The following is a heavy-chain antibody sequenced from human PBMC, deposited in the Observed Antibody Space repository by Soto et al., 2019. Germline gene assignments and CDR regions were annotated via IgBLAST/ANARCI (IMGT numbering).Heavy chain of an antibody. CDR1: GFTLSAYW. V-gene: IGHV3-7*05. J-gene: IGHJ3*02. CDR2: INRDGSKK. Sequence: EVQLEESGGDLVQPGGSLRLSCAASGFTLSAYWMTWVRQAPGKGLEWVANINRDGSKKSYFDSLRGRFTISRDNVGNSLYLQMDSLRADDTALYYCARDVSSENSSLYLAAFDIWGQGTMVTVSS. D-gene: IGHD6-13*01. CDR3: ARDVSSENSSLYLAAFDI.